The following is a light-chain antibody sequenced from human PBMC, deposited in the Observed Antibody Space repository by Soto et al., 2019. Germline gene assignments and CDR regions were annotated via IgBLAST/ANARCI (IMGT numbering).Light chain of an antibody. Sequence: QSVLTQPRSVSGSPGQSVTISCTGTSSDVGTYDFVSWYQQHPGKAPRLMIFDVSERPSGVPDRFSGSKSGNTASLTISGLQAEDEADYYCSSYTSSSTFYVFGTGTKVTVL. V-gene: IGLV2-11*01. J-gene: IGLJ1*01. CDR1: SSDVGTYDF. CDR2: DVS. CDR3: SSYTSSSTFYV.